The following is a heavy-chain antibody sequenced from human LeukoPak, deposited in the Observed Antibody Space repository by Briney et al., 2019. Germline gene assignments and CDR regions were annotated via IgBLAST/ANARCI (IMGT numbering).Heavy chain of an antibody. J-gene: IGHJ4*02. CDR3: TTIWTGSDY. Sequence: PGRSLRLSCAASGFTFSNFEMDWVRQAPGKGLEWISYIDSSGGTVHYADSVKGRFTISRDNAKNSLYLQMDRLRAEDTAVYYCTTIWTGSDYWGQGTLVTVSS. CDR2: IDSSGGTV. D-gene: IGHD3/OR15-3a*01. V-gene: IGHV3-48*03. CDR1: GFTFSNFE.